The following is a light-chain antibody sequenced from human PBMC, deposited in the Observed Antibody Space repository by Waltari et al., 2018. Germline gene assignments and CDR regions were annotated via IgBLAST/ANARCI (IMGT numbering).Light chain of an antibody. Sequence: DVVMTQSPLSLPVTLGQPASISCTSSQSLVHSDGNTYLIWFQQRPGQSPRRLIYTVSNRDSGVPDRFSGSGSGTDFTLKISWVEAEDVGVYYCMQGTHWPYTFGQGTKLDIK. CDR1: QSLVHSDGNTY. V-gene: IGKV2-30*02. J-gene: IGKJ2*01. CDR2: TVS. CDR3: MQGTHWPYT.